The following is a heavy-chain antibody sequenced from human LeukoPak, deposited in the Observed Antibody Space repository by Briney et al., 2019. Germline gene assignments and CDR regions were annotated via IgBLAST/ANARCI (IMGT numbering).Heavy chain of an antibody. J-gene: IGHJ4*02. CDR3: AKYFYDFWSGPDY. CDR1: GFTFSTYA. V-gene: IGHV3-23*01. Sequence: GGSLRLSCAASGFTFSTYAMSWVRQAPGKGLEWVSAIRGSGGSTYYADSVKGRFTISRDNSKNTLYLQMNSLRAEDTAVYYCAKYFYDFWSGPDYWGQGTLVTVSS. CDR2: IRGSGGST. D-gene: IGHD3-3*01.